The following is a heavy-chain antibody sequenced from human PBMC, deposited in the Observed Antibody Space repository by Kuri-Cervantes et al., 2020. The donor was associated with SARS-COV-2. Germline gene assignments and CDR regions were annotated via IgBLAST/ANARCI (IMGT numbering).Heavy chain of an antibody. CDR3: ARSHSGSYDSPPDY. Sequence: LRLSCTVSFGSVSSGHYYWNWIRQPAGKGLEWIGYIHTSGSTKYNPSLKSRVTISVDTSKNQFSLKLSSVTAAGTAVYYCARSHSGSYDSPPDYWGQGTLVTVSS. D-gene: IGHD1-26*01. J-gene: IGHJ4*02. CDR1: FGSVSSGHYY. CDR2: IHTSGST. V-gene: IGHV4-61*09.